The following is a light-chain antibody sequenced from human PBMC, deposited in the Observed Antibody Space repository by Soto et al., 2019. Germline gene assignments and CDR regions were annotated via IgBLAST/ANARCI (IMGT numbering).Light chain of an antibody. V-gene: IGLV2-14*01. CDR3: SSYTSSSTLV. Sequence: QSVLTQPASVSGSPGQSITISCTGTSSDVGGYKYVSWYQQHPGKAPKVMIYDVSNRPSGVSNRFSGSKSGNTASLTISGLQAEDEADYYCSSYTSSSTLVFGGGTQLTVL. CDR2: DVS. CDR1: SSDVGGYKY. J-gene: IGLJ2*01.